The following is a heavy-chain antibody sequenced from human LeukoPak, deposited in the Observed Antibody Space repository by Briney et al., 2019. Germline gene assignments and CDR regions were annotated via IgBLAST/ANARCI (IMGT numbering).Heavy chain of an antibody. V-gene: IGHV4-31*03. CDR2: IYHSGKP. J-gene: IGHJ6*02. CDR3: ARVTLTSGAAIDL. D-gene: IGHD2-2*01. CDR1: GGSISSDDYY. Sequence: SQTLSLTCTVSGGSISSDDYYWSWIRQHPGKGLEWIGYIYHSGKPYYNPSLNSRIIMSIDTSEKQFSLKLSSVTAADTAMYYCARVTLTSGAAIDLWGQGTTVTVSS.